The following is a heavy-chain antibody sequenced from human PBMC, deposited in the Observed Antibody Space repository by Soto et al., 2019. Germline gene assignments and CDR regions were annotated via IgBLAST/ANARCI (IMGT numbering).Heavy chain of an antibody. V-gene: IGHV3-53*05. CDR1: GFTVSSNY. D-gene: IGHD3-22*01. J-gene: IGHJ6*02. Sequence: GSLRLSCAASGFTVSSNYMSWVRQAPGKGLEWVSVIYSGGSTYYADSVKGRFTISRDNSKNTLYLQMNSLRTEDTALYYCAKDMNYDSSGYHADYYYGMDVWGQGTTVTVSS. CDR3: AKDMNYDSSGYHADYYYGMDV. CDR2: IYSGGST.